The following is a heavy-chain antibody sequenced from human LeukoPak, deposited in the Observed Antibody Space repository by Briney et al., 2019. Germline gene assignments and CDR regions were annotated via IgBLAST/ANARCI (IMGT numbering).Heavy chain of an antibody. CDR1: GFTFSSNY. V-gene: IGHV3-48*02. CDR3: ARYGSGTSYITNYFDY. Sequence: PGRSLRLSCAASGFTFSSNYMSWVRQAPGKGLEWVSYISSDSRTIYYADSVKGRFTISRDNAKNSLYLQMKSLRDEDTAVYYCARYGSGTSYITNYFDYWGQGTLVTVSS. CDR2: ISSDSRTI. J-gene: IGHJ4*02. D-gene: IGHD3-10*01.